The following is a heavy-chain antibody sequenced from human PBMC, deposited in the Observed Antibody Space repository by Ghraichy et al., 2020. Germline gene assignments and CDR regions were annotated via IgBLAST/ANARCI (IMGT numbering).Heavy chain of an antibody. CDR2: IYSGGST. Sequence: GGSLRLSCAASGFTVSSNHMSWVRQAPGKGLEWVSVIYSGGSTYYADSVKGRFTISRDNSKNTLYLQMNSVRVEDTAVYYCARGMYSSGWYVGFHWGQGTLVTVSS. J-gene: IGHJ4*02. CDR3: ARGMYSSGWYVGFH. V-gene: IGHV3-66*01. D-gene: IGHD6-19*01. CDR1: GFTVSSNH.